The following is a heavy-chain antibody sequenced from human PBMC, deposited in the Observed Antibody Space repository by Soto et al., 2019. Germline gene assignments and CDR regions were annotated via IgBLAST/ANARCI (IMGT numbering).Heavy chain of an antibody. CDR1: GLTFSDYY. J-gene: IGHJ4*02. CDR2: ISSSGSTI. Sequence: RLSCAASGLTFSDYYMSCIRQAPGKGLEWVSYISSSGSTIYYADSVKGRFTISRDNAKNSLYLQMNSLRAEDTAVYYCAPSKGLWLRYVDYWGQGTLVTVSS. CDR3: APSKGLWLRYVDY. V-gene: IGHV3-11*01. D-gene: IGHD5-12*01.